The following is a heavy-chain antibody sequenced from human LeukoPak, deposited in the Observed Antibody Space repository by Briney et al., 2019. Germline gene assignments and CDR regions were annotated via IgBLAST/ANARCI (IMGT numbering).Heavy chain of an antibody. Sequence: QAGGSLRLSCAASGFTFSSYAMSWVRQAPGKGLEWVSTVSGSGGSTFYADSVKGRFTIPRDNSKNTLYLQMNSLRAEDTAVYYCAKANSAYSSSWYGSYFDYWGQGTLVTVSS. CDR3: AKANSAYSSSWYGSYFDY. D-gene: IGHD6-13*01. CDR2: VSGSGGST. J-gene: IGHJ4*02. CDR1: GFTFSSYA. V-gene: IGHV3-23*01.